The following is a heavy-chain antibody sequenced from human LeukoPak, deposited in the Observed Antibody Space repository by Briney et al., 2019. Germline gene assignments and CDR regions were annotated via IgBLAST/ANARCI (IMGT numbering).Heavy chain of an antibody. CDR2: IWYDGSYK. Sequence: GRSLKLSCAASGFTFSNYAMHWVRQAPGKGLEWMAIIWYDGSYKYYADSVKGRFTISRDNSKNTLYLQVNSLTAEDTAVYYCARGNSDAFDIWGHGTMATVSS. V-gene: IGHV3-33*01. J-gene: IGHJ3*02. D-gene: IGHD4-23*01. CDR1: GFTFSNYA. CDR3: ARGNSDAFDI.